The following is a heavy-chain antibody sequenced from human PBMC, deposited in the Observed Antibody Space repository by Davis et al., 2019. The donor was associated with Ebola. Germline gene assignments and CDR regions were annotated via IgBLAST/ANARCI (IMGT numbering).Heavy chain of an antibody. J-gene: IGHJ4*02. D-gene: IGHD3-10*01. CDR1: GGSISSYY. Sequence: MPSETLSLTCTVSGGSISSYYWSWIRQPPGKGLEWIGYIYYSGSTNYNPSLKSRVTISVDTSKNQFSLKLSSVTAADTAVYYCARDLGSRADYWGQGTLVTVSS. CDR2: IYYSGST. CDR3: ARDLGSRADY. V-gene: IGHV4-59*01.